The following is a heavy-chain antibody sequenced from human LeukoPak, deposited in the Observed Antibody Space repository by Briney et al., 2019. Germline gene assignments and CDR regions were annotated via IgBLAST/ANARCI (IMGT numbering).Heavy chain of an antibody. CDR2: IIPIFGTA. CDR3: ARDCSGGSCYSNYYFDY. J-gene: IGHJ4*02. D-gene: IGHD2-15*01. V-gene: IGHV1-69*05. Sequence: SVKLSCKASGGAFSSYAISWVRQAPGQGLEWMGGIIPIFGTANYAQKFQGRVTITTAESTSTAYMELSSLRSEDTAVYYCARDCSGGSCYSNYYFDYWGQGTLVTVSS. CDR1: GGAFSSYA.